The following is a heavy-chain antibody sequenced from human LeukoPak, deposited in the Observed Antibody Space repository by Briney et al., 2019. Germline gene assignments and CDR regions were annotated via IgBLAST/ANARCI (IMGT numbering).Heavy chain of an antibody. D-gene: IGHD3-22*01. CDR2: ISAYNGNT. J-gene: IGHJ4*02. CDR1: GYTFTSYG. V-gene: IGHV1-18*01. Sequence: GASVTVSCKASGYTFTSYGVTWVRQAPGQGLEWMGWISAYNGNTNYVQKLQGRVTMTTDTSTSTAYMELRSLRSDDTAVYYCARESNYYDSSGYPRIYDYWGQGTLVTVSS. CDR3: ARESNYYDSSGYPRIYDY.